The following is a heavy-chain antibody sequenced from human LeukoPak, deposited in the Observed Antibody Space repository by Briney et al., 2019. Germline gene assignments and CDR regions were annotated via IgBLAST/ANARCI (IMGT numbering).Heavy chain of an antibody. Sequence: GASVKVSCKASGYTFTNYGITWVRQAPGQGLDWMGWINPKSGGTNYAQKFQGRVTMTRDTSISTAYMELSRLRSDDTAVYYCARDLVYIAARPSGVDYWGQGTLVTVSS. CDR1: GYTFTNYG. CDR2: INPKSGGT. D-gene: IGHD6-6*01. V-gene: IGHV1-2*02. J-gene: IGHJ4*02. CDR3: ARDLVYIAARPSGVDY.